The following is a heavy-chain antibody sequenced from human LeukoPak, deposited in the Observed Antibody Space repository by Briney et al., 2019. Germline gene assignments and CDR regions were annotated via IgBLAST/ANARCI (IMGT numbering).Heavy chain of an antibody. J-gene: IGHJ5*02. CDR1: GFTFSSYS. D-gene: IGHD3-10*01. V-gene: IGHV3-48*04. Sequence: PGGSLRLSCAASGFTFSSYSMNWVRQAPGKGLEWVSDISSSSSTIYYADSVKGRFTISRDNAKNSLYLQMNSLRAEDTAVYYCARELLWFGETAWGQGTLVTVSS. CDR2: ISSSSSTI. CDR3: ARELLWFGETA.